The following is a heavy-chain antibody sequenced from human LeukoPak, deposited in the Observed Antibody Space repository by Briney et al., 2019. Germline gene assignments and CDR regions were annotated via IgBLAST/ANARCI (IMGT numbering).Heavy chain of an antibody. Sequence: HPGGSLRLSCAASGFTFSSYDMHWVRQATGKGLEWVSAIGPADYSYYSGSVKGRFTISRENAKNSLYLQMNSLRAGDTAIYYCARAVAGMYYFDYWGQGILVTVSS. J-gene: IGHJ4*02. D-gene: IGHD6-19*01. CDR1: GFTFSSYD. CDR2: IGPADYS. CDR3: ARAVAGMYYFDY. V-gene: IGHV3-13*01.